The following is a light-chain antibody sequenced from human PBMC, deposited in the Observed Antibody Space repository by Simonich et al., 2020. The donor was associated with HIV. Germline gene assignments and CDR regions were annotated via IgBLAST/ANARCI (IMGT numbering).Light chain of an antibody. CDR1: SSDVGGYNY. CDR2: DLN. V-gene: IGLV2-14*01. CDR3: SSYTISSTLV. Sequence: QSALTQPASVSGSPGQSITISCTGTSSDVGGYNYVSWYQQHPGTAPKLFIYDLNKRPSGVSNRFSGSKSGNTASLTISGLQAEDEADYYCSSYTISSTLVFGGGTKLTVL. J-gene: IGLJ3*02.